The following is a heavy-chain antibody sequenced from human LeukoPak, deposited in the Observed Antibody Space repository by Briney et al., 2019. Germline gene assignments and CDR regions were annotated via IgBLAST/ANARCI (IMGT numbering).Heavy chain of an antibody. J-gene: IGHJ4*02. V-gene: IGHV5-51*01. D-gene: IGHD5-24*01. CDR3: ARRERRDGYNWVY. CDR1: GYSFTSYW. CDR2: IYPGDSDT. Sequence: GESLKISCRGSGYSFTSYWVGWVRQMPGKGLEWMGIIYPGDSDTRYSPSFQGQVTISADKSISTAYLQWSSLKASDTAMYYCARRERRDGYNWVYWGQGTLVTVSS.